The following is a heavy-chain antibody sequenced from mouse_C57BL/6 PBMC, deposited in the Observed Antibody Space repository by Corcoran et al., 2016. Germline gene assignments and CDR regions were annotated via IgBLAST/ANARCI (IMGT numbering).Heavy chain of an antibody. CDR3: ATYYGSSPFAY. CDR1: GYTFTDYY. CDR2: INPNNGGT. V-gene: IGHV1-26*01. J-gene: IGHJ3*01. D-gene: IGHD1-1*01. Sequence: EVQLQQSGPELVKPGASVKISCKASGYTFTDYYMNWVKQSHGKSLEWIRDINPNNGGTSYNQKFKGKATLTVDKSSSTAYMELRSLTSEDSAVYYCATYYGSSPFAYWGQGTLVTVSA.